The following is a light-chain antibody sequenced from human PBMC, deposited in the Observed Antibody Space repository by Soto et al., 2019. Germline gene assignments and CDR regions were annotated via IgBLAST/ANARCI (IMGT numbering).Light chain of an antibody. CDR1: QSVSSY. V-gene: IGKV3-11*01. J-gene: IGKJ4*01. CDR2: DAS. CDR3: QQRSNGLPLT. Sequence: EIVLTQSPATLSLSPGERATLSCRASQSVSSYLACYQQKPGQAPMLLIYDASNRATGIPARFSGSGSGTDYTLTISILEPEDFAFYYCQQRSNGLPLTVGGGTKLDSK.